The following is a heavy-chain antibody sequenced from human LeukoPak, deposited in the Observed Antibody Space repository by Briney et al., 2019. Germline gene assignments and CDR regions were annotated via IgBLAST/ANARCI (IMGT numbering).Heavy chain of an antibody. J-gene: IGHJ4*02. Sequence: GASVKVSCKASGYMFTSYNMQWVRQAPGQGLEWMGWINPNSGGTNYAQKFQGRVTMTRDTSISTAYMELSRLRSDDTAVYYCARRRDLYDFWSGYPGRGFDYWGQGTLVTVSS. CDR3: ARRRDLYDFWSGYPGRGFDY. V-gene: IGHV1-2*02. CDR1: GYMFTSYN. D-gene: IGHD3-3*01. CDR2: INPNSGGT.